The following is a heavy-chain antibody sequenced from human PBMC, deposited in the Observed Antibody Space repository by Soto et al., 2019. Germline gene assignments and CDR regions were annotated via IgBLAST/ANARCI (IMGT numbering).Heavy chain of an antibody. D-gene: IGHD2-21*02. CDR1: GFTFTEYY. Sequence: QVRLVEYGGGLVKPGGSLRLSCVASGFTFTEYYMSWIRQAPGRGLEWVSYIGDNGDKTYYAKSVKGRFTISRDNAKSSLFLQMNSLRPEDTAVYFCANVTLDYWGQGTLVTVSS. CDR2: IGDNGDKT. J-gene: IGHJ4*02. CDR3: ANVTLDY. V-gene: IGHV3-11*01.